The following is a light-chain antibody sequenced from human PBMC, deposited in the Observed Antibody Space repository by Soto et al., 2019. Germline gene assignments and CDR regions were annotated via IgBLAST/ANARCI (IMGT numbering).Light chain of an antibody. CDR2: GAS. V-gene: IGKV3-20*01. J-gene: IGKJ2*01. Sequence: EIVVTQSPGTLSLSPGERATLSCRAIQRVSSSYLAWYHQKPGQDPRILIYGASSRATGIPDRFSGSGSGTDFTLTISRLEPEDFAVYYCQLYGSSPVVYTFGQGTKLEIK. CDR3: QLYGSSPVVYT. CDR1: QRVSSSY.